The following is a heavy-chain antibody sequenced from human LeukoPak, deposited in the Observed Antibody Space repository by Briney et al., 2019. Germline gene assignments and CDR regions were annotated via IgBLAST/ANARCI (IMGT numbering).Heavy chain of an antibody. CDR3: AKTPGPFVVVPAAIDY. CDR2: ISGSGGST. D-gene: IGHD2-2*01. CDR1: GFTFDDYG. Sequence: GGSLRLSCAASGFTFDDYGMSWVRQAPGKGLEWVSAISGSGGSTYYADSVKGRFTISRDNSKNTLYLQMNSLRAEDTAVYYCAKTPGPFVVVPAAIDYWGQGTLVTVSS. J-gene: IGHJ4*02. V-gene: IGHV3-23*01.